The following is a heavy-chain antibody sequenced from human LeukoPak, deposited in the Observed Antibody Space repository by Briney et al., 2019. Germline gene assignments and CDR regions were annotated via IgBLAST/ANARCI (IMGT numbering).Heavy chain of an antibody. CDR2: IRSKAYGGTT. CDR1: GFTFGDYA. V-gene: IGHV3-49*03. D-gene: IGHD2-15*01. Sequence: GGSLRLSCTASGFTFGDYAMSWFRQAPGKGLEWVGFIRSKAYGGTTEYAASVKGRFTISRDDSKSIAYLQMNSLKTEDTAVYYCTRVGFRYCSGGSCYGGYYYYGMDVWGQGTTVTVSS. J-gene: IGHJ6*02. CDR3: TRVGFRYCSGGSCYGGYYYYGMDV.